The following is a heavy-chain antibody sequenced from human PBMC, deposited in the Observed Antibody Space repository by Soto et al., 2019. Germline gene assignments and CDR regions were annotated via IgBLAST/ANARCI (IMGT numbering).Heavy chain of an antibody. J-gene: IGHJ5*02. CDR3: LTKAGLP. CDR2: ISHTGDT. Sequence: PSATLSLTCAVYGGSIRTYYWTWIRHFTGRGLERIGEISHTGDTSYNPSLKDRVAMSVDTSRNQFSLKLWSTTAPDSAMYYCLTKAGLPGGQATLAT. D-gene: IGHD3-10*01. V-gene: IGHV4-34*01. CDR1: GGSIRTYY.